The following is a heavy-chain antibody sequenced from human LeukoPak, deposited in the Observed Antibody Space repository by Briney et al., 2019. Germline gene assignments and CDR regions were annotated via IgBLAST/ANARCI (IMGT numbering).Heavy chain of an antibody. D-gene: IGHD2-2*02. CDR1: GFTFSIYS. Sequence: GGSLRLSCAASGFTFSIYSMNWVRQAPEKGLECVSSISSSSSYIYYADSVKGRFTISRDNAKNSLYLQMNSLRAEDTAVYYCARNTPQDYWGQGTLVTVSS. CDR3: ARNTPQDY. CDR2: ISSSSSYI. J-gene: IGHJ4*02. V-gene: IGHV3-21*01.